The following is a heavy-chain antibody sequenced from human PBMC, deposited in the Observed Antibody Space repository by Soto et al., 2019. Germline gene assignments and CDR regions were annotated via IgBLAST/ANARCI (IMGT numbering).Heavy chain of an antibody. CDR1: GYTFTSYA. D-gene: IGHD5-12*01. Sequence: ASVKVSCKASGYTFTSYAMHWVRQAPGQRPEWMGWINTGNGNTKYSQKFQGRVTITRDTYARTAYMDLSSLRSEDTAVYYCARSSGYDQFNYWGQGTRVTVAS. J-gene: IGHJ4*02. CDR2: INTGNGNT. V-gene: IGHV1-3*04. CDR3: ARSSGYDQFNY.